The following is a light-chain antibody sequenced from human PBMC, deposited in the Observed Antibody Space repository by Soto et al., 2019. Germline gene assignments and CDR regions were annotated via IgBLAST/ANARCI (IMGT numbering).Light chain of an antibody. Sequence: EIVLTQSPATLSLSPGERATLSCRASQSVSTSLAWYQHKPGQAPRVLIYDASKRATGVPARFSGSGSGTDFTLTISSLEREDFALYFCQQRNNWPPEFTFGPGTKVDI. CDR2: DAS. V-gene: IGKV3-11*01. CDR3: QQRNNWPPEFT. J-gene: IGKJ3*01. CDR1: QSVSTS.